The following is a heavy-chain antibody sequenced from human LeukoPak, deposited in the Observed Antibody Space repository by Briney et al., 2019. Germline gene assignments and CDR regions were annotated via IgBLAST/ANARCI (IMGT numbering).Heavy chain of an antibody. CDR3: TKDSQGFYGGPWYGTYGMDV. J-gene: IGHJ6*02. D-gene: IGHD3-16*01. V-gene: IGHV3-21*04. Sequence: PGGSLRLSCAASGFTFSSYSMNWVRQAPGKGLEWVSTISNDKHYADSVRGRFTISRDDSRKTVFLQMNSLTPEDAAIYYCTKDSQGFYGGPWYGTYGMDVWGQGTTVTVSS. CDR1: GFTFSSYS. CDR2: ISNDK.